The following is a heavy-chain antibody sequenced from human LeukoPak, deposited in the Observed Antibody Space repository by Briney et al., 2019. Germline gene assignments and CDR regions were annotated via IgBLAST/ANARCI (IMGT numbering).Heavy chain of an antibody. D-gene: IGHD1-26*01. Sequence: GASVKVSCKASGYSFTSFGISWVRQAPGQGLEWMGWISAYNGHTKSAEKLQGRVTMTTDTSTNTAYMELTGLRSDDTAVYYCARDQVVGATAGTFDYWGQGTLVTVSS. V-gene: IGHV1-18*01. CDR3: ARDQVVGATAGTFDY. CDR1: GYSFTSFG. CDR2: ISAYNGHT. J-gene: IGHJ4*02.